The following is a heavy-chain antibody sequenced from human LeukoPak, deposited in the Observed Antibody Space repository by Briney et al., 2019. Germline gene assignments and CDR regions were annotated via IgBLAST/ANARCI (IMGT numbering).Heavy chain of an antibody. CDR2: IGTAGDT. CDR3: AKAPTSQYDFWSGFLSYYGMDV. Sequence: GGSLRLSCAASGFTFSSYDMHWVRQATGKGLEWVSAIGTAGDTYYPGSVKGRFTISRDNSKNTLYLQMNSLRAEDTAVYYCAKAPTSQYDFWSGFLSYYGMDVWGQGTTVTVSS. CDR1: GFTFSSYD. V-gene: IGHV3-13*01. J-gene: IGHJ6*02. D-gene: IGHD3-3*01.